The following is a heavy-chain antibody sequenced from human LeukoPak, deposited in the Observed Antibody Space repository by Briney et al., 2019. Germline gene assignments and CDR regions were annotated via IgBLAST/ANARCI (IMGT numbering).Heavy chain of an antibody. V-gene: IGHV1-69*13. Sequence: ASVKVSCEASGGTFSSYAISWVRQAPGQGLEWMGGIIPIFGTANYAQKFQGRVTITADESTRTAYMELSSLRSEDTAVYYCARDTRHRYCSSTSCYRGWLDPWGQGTLVTVSS. J-gene: IGHJ5*02. CDR2: IIPIFGTA. CDR1: GGTFSSYA. D-gene: IGHD2-2*01. CDR3: ARDTRHRYCSSTSCYRGWLDP.